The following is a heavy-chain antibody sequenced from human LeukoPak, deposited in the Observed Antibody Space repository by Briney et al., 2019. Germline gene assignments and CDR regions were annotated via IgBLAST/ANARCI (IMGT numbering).Heavy chain of an antibody. V-gene: IGHV3-30*03. D-gene: IGHD4-17*01. CDR2: ISYDGRNK. Sequence: GRSLRLSCAASGFTFNNHDMHWVRQAPGKGLECVAGISYDGRNKYYADSVKGRFTISRDNAKNSLYLQMNSLRPEDTAVYYCARDPTVTNFHDAFDIWGQGTMVTVSS. CDR3: ARDPTVTNFHDAFDI. CDR1: GFTFNNHD. J-gene: IGHJ3*02.